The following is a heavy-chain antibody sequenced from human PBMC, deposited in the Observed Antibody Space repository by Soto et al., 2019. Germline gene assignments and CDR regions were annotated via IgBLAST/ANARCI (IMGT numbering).Heavy chain of an antibody. Sequence: ALVKVSCKASGYTFTSYAMHWVRQAPGQRLEWMGWINAGNGNTKYSQKFQGRVTITRDTSASTAYMELSSLRSEDTAVYYCARAPGYSSGWRFDYWGQGTLVTVSS. J-gene: IGHJ4*02. CDR2: INAGNGNT. CDR3: ARAPGYSSGWRFDY. V-gene: IGHV1-3*01. CDR1: GYTFTSYA. D-gene: IGHD6-19*01.